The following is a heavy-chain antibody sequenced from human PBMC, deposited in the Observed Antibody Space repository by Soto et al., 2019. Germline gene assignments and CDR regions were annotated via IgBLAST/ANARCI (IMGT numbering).Heavy chain of an antibody. CDR1: GFNFSIYG. CDR3: ARDLTYYFGSGRPNWFDP. V-gene: IGHV3-48*02. Sequence: GGSLRLSCAASGFNFSIYGMNWVRQAPGKGLEWVSYITSSGSSIYYADSVRGRFTISRDNAKKSVYLQMNSLRDEDAAVYYCARDLTYYFGSGRPNWFDPWGQGTLVTVSS. D-gene: IGHD3-10*01. CDR2: ITSSGSSI. J-gene: IGHJ5*02.